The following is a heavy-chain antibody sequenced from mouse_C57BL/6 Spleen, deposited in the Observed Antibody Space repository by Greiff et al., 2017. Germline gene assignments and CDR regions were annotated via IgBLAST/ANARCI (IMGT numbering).Heavy chain of an antibody. CDR2: SRNKANDYTS. Sequence: EVKVVESGGGLVQSGRSLRLSCATSGFTFSDFYMEWVRQAPGKGLEWIAASRNKANDYTSEYSDSVKGRFIVSRDTSQSVLYLQMNALRAEDTAIYYCARDALTAARAMDDWGQGTSVTVSS. V-gene: IGHV7-1*01. J-gene: IGHJ4*01. CDR3: ARDALTAARAMDD. CDR1: GFTFSDFY. D-gene: IGHD1-2*01.